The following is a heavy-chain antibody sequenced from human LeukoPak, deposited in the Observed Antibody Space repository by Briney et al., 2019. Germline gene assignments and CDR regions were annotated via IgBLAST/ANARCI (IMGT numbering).Heavy chain of an antibody. CDR1: GFIFDDYA. CDR2: ISWNSGSI. CDR3: AKDAYYDFWSGHPENAFDI. J-gene: IGHJ3*02. D-gene: IGHD3-3*01. Sequence: PGGSLRLSCAASGFIFDDYAMHWVRQAPGKGLGWVSGISWNSGSIGYADSVKGRFTISRDNAKNSLYLQMNSLRAEDTALYYCAKDAYYDFWSGHPENAFDIWGQGTMVTVSS. V-gene: IGHV3-9*01.